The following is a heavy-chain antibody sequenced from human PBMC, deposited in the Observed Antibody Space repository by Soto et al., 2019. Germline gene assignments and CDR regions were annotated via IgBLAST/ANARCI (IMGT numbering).Heavy chain of an antibody. CDR3: AREGLSGWYGSGYFDY. Sequence: PGGSLRLSCAASGFTFSSYAMHWVRQAPGKGLEWVAVISYDGSNKYYADSVKGRFTISRDNSKNTLYLQMNSLRAEDTAVYYCAREGLSGWYGSGYFDYWGQGTLVTVSS. CDR2: ISYDGSNK. D-gene: IGHD6-19*01. V-gene: IGHV3-30-3*01. CDR1: GFTFSSYA. J-gene: IGHJ4*02.